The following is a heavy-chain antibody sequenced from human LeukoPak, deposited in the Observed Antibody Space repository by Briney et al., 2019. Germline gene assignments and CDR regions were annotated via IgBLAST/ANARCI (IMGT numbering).Heavy chain of an antibody. Sequence: GRSLRLSCAASGFTFSSYAMSWVRQAPGKGLEWVSAISGSGGSTYYADSVKGRFTISGDNSKNTLYLQMNSLRAEDTAVYYCARPPDYYYYGMDVWGQGTTVTVSS. V-gene: IGHV3-23*01. CDR2: ISGSGGST. CDR3: ARPPDYYYYGMDV. J-gene: IGHJ6*02. CDR1: GFTFSSYA.